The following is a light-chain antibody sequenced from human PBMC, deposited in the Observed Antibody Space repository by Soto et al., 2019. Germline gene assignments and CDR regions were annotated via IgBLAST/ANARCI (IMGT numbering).Light chain of an antibody. V-gene: IGKV3-15*01. CDR3: QQYNNSPRT. Sequence: EIVMTQSPATLSVSPGERATLSCRASQSVSSNLAWYQQKPGQAPRLLIYGASTRATGIPARFSGSGSGTEFTLTISSLQSEDFAVYCCQQYNNSPRTFGQGTKVEIK. CDR1: QSVSSN. J-gene: IGKJ1*01. CDR2: GAS.